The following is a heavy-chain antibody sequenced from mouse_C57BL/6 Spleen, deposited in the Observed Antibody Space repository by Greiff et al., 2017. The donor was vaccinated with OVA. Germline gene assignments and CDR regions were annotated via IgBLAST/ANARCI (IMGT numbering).Heavy chain of an antibody. V-gene: IGHV1-64*01. J-gene: IGHJ4*01. Sequence: VQLQQSGAELVKPGASVKLSCKASGYTFTSYWMHWVKQRPGQGLEWIGMIHPNSGSTNYNEKFKSKATLTVDKSSSTAYMQLSSLTSEDSAVYYCERGGYDGSPPMDYWGQGTSVTVSS. CDR2: IHPNSGST. D-gene: IGHD2-1*01. CDR1: GYTFTSYW. CDR3: ERGGYDGSPPMDY.